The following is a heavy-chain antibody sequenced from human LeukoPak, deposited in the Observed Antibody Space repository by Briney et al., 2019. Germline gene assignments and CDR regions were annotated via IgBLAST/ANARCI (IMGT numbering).Heavy chain of an antibody. V-gene: IGHV3-30-3*01. D-gene: IGHD2-2*01. CDR3: ARADIVVVPAAAMASDAFDI. Sequence: GGSLGLSCAASGFTFSSYAMHWVRQAPGKGLEWVAVISYDGSNKYYADSVKGRFTISRDNSKNTLYLQMNSLRAEDTAVYYCARADIVVVPAAAMASDAFDIWGQGTMVTVSS. J-gene: IGHJ3*02. CDR1: GFTFSSYA. CDR2: ISYDGSNK.